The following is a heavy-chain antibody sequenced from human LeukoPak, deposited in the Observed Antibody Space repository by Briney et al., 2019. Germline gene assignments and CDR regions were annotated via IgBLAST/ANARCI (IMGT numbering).Heavy chain of an antibody. CDR2: IKENGNEQ. CDR3: ARGPGDFDASDI. V-gene: IGHV3-7*01. Sequence: HPGGSLRLSCEVSGFTFTSYWMSWVRQAPEKGPEWVAHIKENGNEQYYADSVKGRFTISRDNVKQSLGLQMNSLRVEDTAVYYCARGPGDFDASDIWGQGTMVTVSS. D-gene: IGHD1-14*01. CDR1: GFTFTSYW. J-gene: IGHJ3*02.